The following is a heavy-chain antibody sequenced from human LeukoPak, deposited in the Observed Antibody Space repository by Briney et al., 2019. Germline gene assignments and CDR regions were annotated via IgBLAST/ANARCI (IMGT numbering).Heavy chain of an antibody. CDR3: ARLTKYSSSWPPRWYNWFDP. Sequence: GGSLRLSCAASGFTFTTYAMTWVRQAPGKGLEWVSSISSSSSYIYYADSVKGRFTISRDNAKNSLYLQMNSLRAEDTAVYYCARLTKYSSSWPPRWYNWFDPWGQGTLVTVSS. V-gene: IGHV3-21*01. CDR1: GFTFTTYA. J-gene: IGHJ5*02. D-gene: IGHD6-13*01. CDR2: ISSSSSYI.